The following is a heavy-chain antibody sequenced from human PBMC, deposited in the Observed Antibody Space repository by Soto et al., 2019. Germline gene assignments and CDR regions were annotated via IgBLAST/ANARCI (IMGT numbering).Heavy chain of an antibody. CDR3: ARGLPKITIFGVVIRPDFDY. CDR1: GGAFSSYA. D-gene: IGHD3-3*01. V-gene: IGHV1-69*13. Sequence: SVKVSCKASGGAFSSYAISWVRQAPGQGLEWMGGIIPIFGTANYAQKFQGRVTITADESTSTAYMELSSLRSEDTAVYYCARGLPKITIFGVVIRPDFDYWGQGTLVTVSS. J-gene: IGHJ4*02. CDR2: IIPIFGTA.